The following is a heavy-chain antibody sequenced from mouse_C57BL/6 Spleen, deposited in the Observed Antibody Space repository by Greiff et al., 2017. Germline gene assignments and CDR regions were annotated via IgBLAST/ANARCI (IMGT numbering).Heavy chain of an antibody. J-gene: IGHJ1*03. CDR1: GFTFSSYA. D-gene: IGHD2-3*01. CDR2: ISSGGDYI. Sequence: EVNVVESGEGLVKPGGSLKLSCAASGFTFSSYAMSWVRQTPEKRLEWVAYISSGGDYIYYADTVKGRFTISRDNARNTLYLQMSSLKSEDTAMYYCTRDDRYFDVWGTGTTVTVSS. CDR3: TRDDRYFDV. V-gene: IGHV5-9-1*02.